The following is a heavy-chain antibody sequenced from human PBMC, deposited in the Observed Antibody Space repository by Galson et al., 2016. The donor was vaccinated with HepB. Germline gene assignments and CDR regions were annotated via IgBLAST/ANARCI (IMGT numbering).Heavy chain of an antibody. Sequence: VYGGSFSDYYCNWIRQPPGGGLEWIGEINHRGDTTYNSSLKRRVTISVDTSKNQFSLKLSSVTAADTAVYYCARGTVPAGRGFLTFDPWGQGTLVTVSS. CDR2: INHRGDT. CDR3: ARGTVPAGRGFLTFDP. V-gene: IGHV4-34*01. J-gene: IGHJ5*02. D-gene: IGHD2-2*01. CDR1: GGSFSDYY.